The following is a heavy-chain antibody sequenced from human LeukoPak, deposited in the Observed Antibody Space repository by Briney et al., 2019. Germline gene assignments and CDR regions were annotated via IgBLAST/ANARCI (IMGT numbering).Heavy chain of an antibody. V-gene: IGHV1-69*05. Sequence: SVKVSCKASGGTFSSYAISWVRQAPGQGLERMGGIIPIFGTANCAQKFQGRVTITRDTSASTAYMELSSLRSEDTAVYYCARDWGYYYDSSGQEDYWGQGTLVTVSS. CDR1: GGTFSSYA. CDR2: IIPIFGTA. CDR3: ARDWGYYYDSSGQEDY. D-gene: IGHD3-22*01. J-gene: IGHJ4*02.